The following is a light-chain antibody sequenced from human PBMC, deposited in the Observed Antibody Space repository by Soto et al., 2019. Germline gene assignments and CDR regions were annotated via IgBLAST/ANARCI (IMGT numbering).Light chain of an antibody. CDR1: QTIAGY. CDR3: QQSYSTPRT. J-gene: IGKJ4*01. V-gene: IGKV1-39*01. Sequence: DVQMTQSPSSLSASVGDRVTITCRASQTIAGYLNWYQQKPGKAPKLLIYASSSLQSGVPSRFSGSGSGTDFALAISSLQPEDFATYYCQQSYSTPRTFGGGTKVEIQ. CDR2: ASS.